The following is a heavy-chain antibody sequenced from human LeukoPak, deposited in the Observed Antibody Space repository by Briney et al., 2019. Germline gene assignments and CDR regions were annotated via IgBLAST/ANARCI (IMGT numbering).Heavy chain of an antibody. V-gene: IGHV1-69*13. Sequence: SVKVSCKASGYTFTSYYMHWVRQAPGQGLEWMGGIIPIFGTANYAQKFQGRVTITADESTSTAYMELSSLRSEDTAVYYCAREMVTRSTFDIWGQGTMVTVSS. CDR3: AREMVTRSTFDI. CDR1: GYTFTSYY. D-gene: IGHD2-21*02. CDR2: IIPIFGTA. J-gene: IGHJ3*02.